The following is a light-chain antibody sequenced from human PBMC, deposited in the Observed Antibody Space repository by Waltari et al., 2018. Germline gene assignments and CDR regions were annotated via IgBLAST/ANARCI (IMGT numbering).Light chain of an antibody. CDR3: QQYSNWPPLT. J-gene: IGKJ4*01. V-gene: IGKV3-15*01. CDR2: GAS. Sequence: EIVMTQSPATLSVSPGERATLSCRASQSISDYLAWYQQKPGQAPRLLIYGASISATGIPARFSGSGSGTDFTLTISSLQSEDFAVYFCQQYSNWPPLTFGGGTKVDFK. CDR1: QSISDY.